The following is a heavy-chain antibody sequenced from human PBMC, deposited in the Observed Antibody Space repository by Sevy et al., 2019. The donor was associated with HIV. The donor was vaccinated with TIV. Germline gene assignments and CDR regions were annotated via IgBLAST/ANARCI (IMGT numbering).Heavy chain of an antibody. CDR3: TTGGGSITVAGTPFDY. J-gene: IGHJ4*02. CDR2: VKSEVDGGTR. Sequence: GGCLRLSCATSGFNFNNTWMSWVRQAPGKGLEWVGRVKSEVDGGTRYYAAPVRGRFTMSRDDSRSTLYLQMDTLTSEDTAVYYCTTGGGSITVAGTPFDYWGQGTQVTVSS. CDR1: GFNFNNTW. V-gene: IGHV3-15*01. D-gene: IGHD6-19*01.